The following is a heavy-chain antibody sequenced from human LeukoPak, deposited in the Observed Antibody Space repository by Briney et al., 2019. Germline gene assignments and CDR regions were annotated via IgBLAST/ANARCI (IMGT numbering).Heavy chain of an antibody. Sequence: ASVKVSCKASGGTFSSYAISWVRQAPGQGLEWMGGIIPIFGTANYAQKFQGRVTITADESTSTAYMELSSLRSEDTAVYYCASYSSSRPSNYYYYGMDVWGQGTTVTVSS. CDR2: IIPIFGTA. CDR1: GGTFSSYA. V-gene: IGHV1-69*13. J-gene: IGHJ6*02. D-gene: IGHD6-6*01. CDR3: ASYSSSRPSNYYYYGMDV.